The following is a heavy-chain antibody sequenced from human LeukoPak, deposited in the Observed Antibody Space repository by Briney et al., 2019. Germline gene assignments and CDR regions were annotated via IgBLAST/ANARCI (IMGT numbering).Heavy chain of an antibody. D-gene: IGHD6-19*01. CDR2: INPNSGGT. J-gene: IGHJ4*02. CDR1: GYTFTGYY. Sequence: ASVKVSCKASGYTFTGYYMHWVRQAPGQGLEWMGWINPNSGGTNYAQKFQGRVTMTRDTSISTAYMELSRLRSDDTAVYYCARVYSSGWIPRDYWGQGTLVTVSS. V-gene: IGHV1-2*02. CDR3: ARVYSSGWIPRDY.